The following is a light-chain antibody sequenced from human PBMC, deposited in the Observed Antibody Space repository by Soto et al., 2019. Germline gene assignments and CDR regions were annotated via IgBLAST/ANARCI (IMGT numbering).Light chain of an antibody. J-gene: IGKJ1*01. CDR3: QHRSNWPRT. CDR1: QSVSSN. CDR2: GAS. V-gene: IGKV3-15*01. Sequence: EVVMTQSPATLSVSPGERATLSCRASQSVSSNLAWYQQKVGQAPRLLMYGASVRATGVPTRFSGSGSGTVFTLTISSLQSEDFAAYYCQHRSNWPRTFGQGTRWIS.